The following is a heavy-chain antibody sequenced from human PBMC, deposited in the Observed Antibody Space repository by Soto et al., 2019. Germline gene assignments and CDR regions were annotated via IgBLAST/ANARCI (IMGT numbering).Heavy chain of an antibody. V-gene: IGHV4-4*07. Sequence: PYEPLSLARTFSGGSISSDNRSWFRQPAGQGLEWIGRIYTSGSTHCNPSLKSRVTTSVDTPKHRFSLKLSSVTASDSAVYYCERDDYDNHWFDPWCQGTLVTVS. CDR2: IYTSGST. D-gene: IGHD4-17*01. CDR3: ERDDYDNHWFDP. J-gene: IGHJ5*02. CDR1: GGSISSDN.